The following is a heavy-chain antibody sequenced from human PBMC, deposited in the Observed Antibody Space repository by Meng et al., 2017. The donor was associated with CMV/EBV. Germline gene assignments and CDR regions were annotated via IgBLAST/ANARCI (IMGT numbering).Heavy chain of an antibody. J-gene: IGHJ5*02. CDR2: IIPIFGTA. V-gene: IGHV1-69*05. Sequence: GGSLRLSCKASGGTFSSYAISWVRQAPGQGLEWMGGIIPIFGTANYAQKFQGRVTITTDESTSTAYMELSSLRSEDTAVYYCARDCSSTSCYMEELNWFDPWGQGTLVTVSS. D-gene: IGHD2-2*02. CDR1: GGTFSSYA. CDR3: ARDCSSTSCYMEELNWFDP.